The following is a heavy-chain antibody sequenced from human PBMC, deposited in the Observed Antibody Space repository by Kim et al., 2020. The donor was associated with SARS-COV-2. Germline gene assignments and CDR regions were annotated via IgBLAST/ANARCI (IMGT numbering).Heavy chain of an antibody. CDR2: ISAYNGNT. J-gene: IGHJ6*02. Sequence: ASVKVSCKASGYTFTSYGISWVRQAPGQGLEWMGWISAYNGNTNYAQKLQGRVTMTTDTSTSTAYMELRSLRSDDTAVYYCARVGDFWSGYYDYYYYYGMDVWGQGTTVTVSS. CDR3: ARVGDFWSGYYDYYYYYGMDV. D-gene: IGHD3-3*01. CDR1: GYTFTSYG. V-gene: IGHV1-18*04.